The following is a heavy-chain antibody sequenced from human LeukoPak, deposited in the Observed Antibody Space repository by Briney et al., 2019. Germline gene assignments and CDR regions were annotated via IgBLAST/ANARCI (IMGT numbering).Heavy chain of an antibody. D-gene: IGHD3-3*01. CDR2: ISSTSSTM. V-gene: IGHV3-48*02. J-gene: IGHJ4*02. Sequence: PGGSLRLSCAASGFTLSDYYMNWVRQAPGKGLEWVSYISSTSSTMYYADSVEGRFTISRDSAKNSLYLQMNSLRDEDTAVYYCARESAYAFWYWGQGTLVAVSS. CDR3: ARESAYAFWY. CDR1: GFTLSDYY.